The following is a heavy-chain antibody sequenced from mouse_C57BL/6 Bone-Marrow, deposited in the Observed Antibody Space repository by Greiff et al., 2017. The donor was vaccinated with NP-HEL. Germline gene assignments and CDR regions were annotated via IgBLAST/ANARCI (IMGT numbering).Heavy chain of an antibody. Sequence: QVQLQQSGAELARPGASVKLSCKASGYTFTSYGISWVKQRTGQGLEWIGEIYPRSGNTYYNEKFKGKATLTADKSSSTAYMELRSLTSEDSAVYFCARQELWLRRGYFDVWGTGTTVTVSS. V-gene: IGHV1-81*01. CDR1: GYTFTSYG. CDR3: ARQELWLRRGYFDV. J-gene: IGHJ1*03. CDR2: IYPRSGNT. D-gene: IGHD2-2*01.